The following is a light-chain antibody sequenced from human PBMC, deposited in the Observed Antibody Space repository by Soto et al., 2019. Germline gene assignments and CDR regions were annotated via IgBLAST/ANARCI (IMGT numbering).Light chain of an antibody. CDR2: GAS. V-gene: IGKV3D-20*02. CDR3: QQRSNWPPLT. Sequence: EIVLTQSPGTLSLSPGDRATLSCRASQSSTGTYLAWYQQAPGQPPRLLIYGASSRATGIPDRFSGSGSGTDFTLTISRLEPEDSAVYYCQQRSNWPPLTFGGGTKVDIK. J-gene: IGKJ4*01. CDR1: QSSTGTY.